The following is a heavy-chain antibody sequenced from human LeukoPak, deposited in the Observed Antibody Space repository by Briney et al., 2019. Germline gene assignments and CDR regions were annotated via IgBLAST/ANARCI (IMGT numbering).Heavy chain of an antibody. CDR2: INPNSGGA. J-gene: IGHJ1*01. Sequence: ASVKVSCKASGYTFTGYYMHWVRQAPGQGLEWMGWINPNSGGADYAQKFQGRVTMTRDTYISTDYLELSRLTSDDPAVYHCARDGVGYYDSSGYYYFQHEGESTRVTVST. CDR1: GYTFTGYY. V-gene: IGHV1-2*02. CDR3: ARDGVGYYDSSGYYYFQH. D-gene: IGHD3-22*01.